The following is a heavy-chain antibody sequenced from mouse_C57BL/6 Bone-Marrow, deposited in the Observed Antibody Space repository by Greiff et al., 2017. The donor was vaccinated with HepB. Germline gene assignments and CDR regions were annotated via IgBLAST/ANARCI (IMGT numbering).Heavy chain of an antibody. D-gene: IGHD4-1*01. CDR1: GFTFSDYY. V-gene: IGHV5-12*01. J-gene: IGHJ2*01. CDR2: ISNGGGST. Sequence: EVQRVESGGGLVQPGGSLKLSCAASGFTFSDYYMYWVRQTPEKRLEWVAYISNGGGSTYYPDTVKGRFTISRDNAKNTLYLQMIRLKSEDTAMYYCARQLGREFDYWGQGTTLTVSS. CDR3: ARQLGREFDY.